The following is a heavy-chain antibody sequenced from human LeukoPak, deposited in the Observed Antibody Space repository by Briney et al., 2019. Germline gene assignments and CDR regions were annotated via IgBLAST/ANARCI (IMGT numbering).Heavy chain of an antibody. CDR1: GFTFTGSW. Sequence: FTSSASGFTFTGSWLNWVRQAPGKGLEWVANLDPSGSQKRYVDSVKGRFTISQDDPGTSLYLEMHSLRAEDTAIYYCAIWTAGNYWGQGALVTVSS. CDR2: LDPSGSQK. CDR3: AIWTAGNY. D-gene: IGHD6-25*01. J-gene: IGHJ4*02. V-gene: IGHV3-7*01.